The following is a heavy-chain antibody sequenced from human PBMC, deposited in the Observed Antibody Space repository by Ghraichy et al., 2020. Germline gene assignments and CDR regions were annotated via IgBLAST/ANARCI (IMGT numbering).Heavy chain of an antibody. CDR2: VYYSS. CDR3: ARQPGYSGSYWYIDL. D-gene: IGHD5-12*01. Sequence: SQTLSLTCTVSGASISAYYWGWVRQPPGKGLEWIGSVYYSSYYNRSLQSRVSISVDSSKNQLSLTLTSVTAADTATYYCARQPGYSGSYWYIDLWGRGTVVTVSA. J-gene: IGHJ2*01. V-gene: IGHV4-39*01. CDR1: GASISAYY.